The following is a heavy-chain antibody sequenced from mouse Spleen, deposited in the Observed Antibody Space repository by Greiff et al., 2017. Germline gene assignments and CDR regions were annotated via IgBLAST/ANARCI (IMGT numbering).Heavy chain of an antibody. J-gene: IGHJ4*01. V-gene: IGHV1-59*01. D-gene: IGHD2-10*02. Sequence: VQLQQPGAELVRPGTSVKLSCKASGYTFTSYWMHWVKQRPGQGLEWIGVIDPSDSYTNYNQKFKGKATLTVDTSSSTAYMQLSSLTSEDSAVYYCARKGGVWDYAMDYWGQGTSVTVSS. CDR3: ARKGGVWDYAMDY. CDR1: GYTFTSYW. CDR2: IDPSDSYT.